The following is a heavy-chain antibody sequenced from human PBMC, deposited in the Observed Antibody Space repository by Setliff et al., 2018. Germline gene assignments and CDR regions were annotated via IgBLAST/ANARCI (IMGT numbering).Heavy chain of an antibody. V-gene: IGHV3-7*01. CDR2: IKEDGSQR. CDR3: TRRSANSSAD. CDR1: GFDFKTHW. J-gene: IGHJ4*02. D-gene: IGHD6-19*01. Sequence: GGSLRLSCAASGFDFKTHWMDWARQAPGKGLEWVANIKEDGSQRNYVDAVRGRFTVSRDDARNLLYLQMNSLRVDDTAVYYCTRRSANSSADWGQGTLVTVSS.